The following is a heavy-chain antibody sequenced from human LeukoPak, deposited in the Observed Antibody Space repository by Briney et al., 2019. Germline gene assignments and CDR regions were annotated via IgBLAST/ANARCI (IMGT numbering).Heavy chain of an antibody. V-gene: IGHV3-74*01. CDR2: ISGDGRNI. CDR1: GFTFSSYW. J-gene: IGHJ4*02. CDR3: AKDHIAAAGTSYFDY. Sequence: RGCLRLSCVASGFTFSSYWMHWVRQDPRKGLVWVSRISGDGRNINYADSVRGRLTISRDNSKNTLYLQMDSLRAEDTAVYYCAKDHIAAAGTSYFDYWGQGTLVTVSS. D-gene: IGHD6-13*01.